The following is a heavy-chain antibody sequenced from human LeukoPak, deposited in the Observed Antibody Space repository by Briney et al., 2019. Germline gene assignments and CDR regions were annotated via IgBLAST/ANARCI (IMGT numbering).Heavy chain of an antibody. CDR3: AKDNQRYCSSTSCYGGDY. Sequence: GGSLRLSCAASGFTFSSYALTWVRQAPGKGLEWVSSISGSGGSTYYADSVKGRFTISRDNSKNTLYLQMNSLRAEDTAVYYCAKDNQRYCSSTSCYGGDYWGQGTLVTVSS. D-gene: IGHD2-2*01. V-gene: IGHV3-23*01. CDR2: ISGSGGST. J-gene: IGHJ4*02. CDR1: GFTFSSYA.